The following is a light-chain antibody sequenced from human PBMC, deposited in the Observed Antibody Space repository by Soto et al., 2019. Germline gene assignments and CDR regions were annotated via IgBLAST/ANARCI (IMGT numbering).Light chain of an antibody. J-gene: IGKJ1*01. CDR1: ETIRGY. V-gene: IGKV1-39*01. CDR2: AAS. Sequence: DIQMTQSPSSLSASAGDRVTITCRVSETIRGYLNWYRQKAGKAPELLLYAASTLQTGAPSRFSGAGSGTEFTLTISALQSEDFATYFCQQTFGTPRTFGQGTKVDIK. CDR3: QQTFGTPRT.